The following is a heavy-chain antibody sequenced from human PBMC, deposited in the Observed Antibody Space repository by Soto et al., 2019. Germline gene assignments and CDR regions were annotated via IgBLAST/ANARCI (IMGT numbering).Heavy chain of an antibody. D-gene: IGHD4-17*01. CDR1: GFTFSSYA. CDR3: AKVIAATVTTYHPPRLDY. Sequence: LRLSCAASGFTFSSYAMNWVRQAPGKGLEWVAVISYDGSNKYYADSVKGRFTISRDNSKNTLYLQMNSLRAEDTAVYYCAKVIAATVTTYHPPRLDYWGQGTLVTVSS. J-gene: IGHJ4*02. V-gene: IGHV3-30*18. CDR2: ISYDGSNK.